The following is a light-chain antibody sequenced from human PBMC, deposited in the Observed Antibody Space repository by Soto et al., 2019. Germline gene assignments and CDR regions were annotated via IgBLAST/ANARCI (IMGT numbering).Light chain of an antibody. J-gene: IGKJ1*01. V-gene: IGKV3-15*01. CDR3: QQYKSYWT. Sequence: DIVLTQSPGTLSLSPGERATLSCRASQSVGSLLAWYQQKPGQAPRLLIYGASTRATGIPARFSGSGSGTEFTLAINSLQSDDFATYYCQQYKSYWTFGQGTKVDIK. CDR2: GAS. CDR1: QSVGSL.